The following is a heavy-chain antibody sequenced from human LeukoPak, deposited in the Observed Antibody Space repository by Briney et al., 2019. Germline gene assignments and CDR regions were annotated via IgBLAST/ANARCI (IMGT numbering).Heavy chain of an antibody. Sequence: GGSLRLSGAAPRFIFSGYGMHWVRQAPGKGLEWVAVIWYDGTEKYYGESVKGRFSISRDNSKNTLYLQMNSLRVEDTAVYYCARLGLEVGGPNWFDPWGQGTLVTVSS. V-gene: IGHV3-33*01. CDR2: IWYDGTEK. J-gene: IGHJ5*02. CDR1: RFIFSGYG. D-gene: IGHD1-1*01. CDR3: ARLGLEVGGPNWFDP.